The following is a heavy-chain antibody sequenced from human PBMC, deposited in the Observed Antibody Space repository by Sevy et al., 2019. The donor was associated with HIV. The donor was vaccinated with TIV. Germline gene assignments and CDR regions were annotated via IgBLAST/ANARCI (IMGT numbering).Heavy chain of an antibody. CDR1: EFIFSSHA. J-gene: IGHJ3*02. V-gene: IGHV3-23*01. D-gene: IGHD3-3*02. CDR2: ISGDGENT. CDR3: ARDGRGISAFDI. Sequence: GGSLRLSCVASEFIFSSHAVSWVRQAPGKGLEWVSAISGDGENTHYADSVRGRFTISRDNFKNTLYLQMNSLRAEDTALYYCARDGRGISAFDIWGPGTMGNVSS.